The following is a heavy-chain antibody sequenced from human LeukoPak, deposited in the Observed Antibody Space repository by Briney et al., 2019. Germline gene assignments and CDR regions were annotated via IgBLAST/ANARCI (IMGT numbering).Heavy chain of an antibody. CDR2: IYYSGST. D-gene: IGHD2-2*01. V-gene: IGHV4-39*01. CDR3: ARVVPAAWFDP. Sequence: PSETLSLTCTVSGGSISSSSYYWGWIRQPQGKGLEWNGSIYYSGSTYYNPSLRSRVTISVDTSKNQFSLKLSSVTAADTAVYYCARVVPAAWFDPWGQGTLVTVSS. J-gene: IGHJ5*02. CDR1: GGSISSSSYY.